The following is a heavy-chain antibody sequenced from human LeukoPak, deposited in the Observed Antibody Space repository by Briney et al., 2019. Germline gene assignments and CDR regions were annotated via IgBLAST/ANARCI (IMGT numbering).Heavy chain of an antibody. D-gene: IGHD3-3*01. J-gene: IGHJ4*02. CDR3: ARDRKGSLEWLSSPFDY. CDR1: GYTFTSYG. V-gene: IGHV1-18*01. Sequence: ASVKVSCKASGYTFTSYGISWVRQAPGQGLEWMGWISAYNGNTNYAQKLQGRVTMTTDTSTSTAYMELRSLRSDDTAVYYCARDRKGSLEWLSSPFDYWGQGTLVTVSS. CDR2: ISAYNGNT.